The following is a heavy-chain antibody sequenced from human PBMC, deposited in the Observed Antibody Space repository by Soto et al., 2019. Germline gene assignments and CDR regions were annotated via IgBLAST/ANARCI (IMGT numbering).Heavy chain of an antibody. CDR2: IKQDGTET. CDR1: GFPFSSYW. Sequence: GGSLRLSCAASGFPFSSYWMSWVRQAPGKGLEWVATIKQDGTETYYLDSVKGRFTISRDNAKTSLYLQMNSLRAEDTAVYYCASYSYASGSRSFDYWGQGTLVTVSS. D-gene: IGHD3-10*01. J-gene: IGHJ4*02. V-gene: IGHV3-7*05. CDR3: ASYSYASGSRSFDY.